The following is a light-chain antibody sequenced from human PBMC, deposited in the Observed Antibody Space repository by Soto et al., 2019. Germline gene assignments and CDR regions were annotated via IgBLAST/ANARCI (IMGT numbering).Light chain of an antibody. CDR1: QSISSW. V-gene: IGKV1-5*03. J-gene: IGKJ1*01. CDR3: QQYNSYPLT. CDR2: KAS. Sequence: DIQMTQSPSTLSASAGDRVTITCRASQSISSWLVWYQQKPGKAPKVLIYKASSLESGVPSRFSGSGSGTEFTLTISSLQPDDFATYYCQQYNSYPLTFGQGTRVEFK.